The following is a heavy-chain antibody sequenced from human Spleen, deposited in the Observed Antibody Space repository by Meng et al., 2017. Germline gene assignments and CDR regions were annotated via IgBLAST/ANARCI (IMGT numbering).Heavy chain of an antibody. V-gene: IGHV3-30*04. D-gene: IGHD6-13*01. Sequence: GESLKISCAASGFTFSSYAMHWVRQAPGKGLEWVAVISYDGSNKYYADSVKGRFTISRDNAKNSLYLQMNSLRAEDTALYYCARGYSSSWYGYDYWGQGTLVTFSS. CDR2: ISYDGSNK. CDR3: ARGYSSSWYGYDY. J-gene: IGHJ4*02. CDR1: GFTFSSYA.